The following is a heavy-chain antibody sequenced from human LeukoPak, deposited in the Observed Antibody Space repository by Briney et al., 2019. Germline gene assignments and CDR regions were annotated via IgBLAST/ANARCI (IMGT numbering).Heavy chain of an antibody. CDR1: GGSISSGGYY. Sequence: SETLSLTCTVSGGSISSGGYYWSWIRQHPGKGLEWIGYIYYSGSTYYNPSLMSRVTMSVDTSKNQFSLKLSSVTAADTAVYYCARDIPGGDGIDVWGQGTTVTVSS. CDR3: ARDIPGGDGIDV. CDR2: IYYSGST. J-gene: IGHJ6*02. V-gene: IGHV4-31*03. D-gene: IGHD3-16*01.